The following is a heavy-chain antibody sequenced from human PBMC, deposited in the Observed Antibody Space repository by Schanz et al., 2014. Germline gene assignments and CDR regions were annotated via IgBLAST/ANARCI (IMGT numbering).Heavy chain of an antibody. J-gene: IGHJ6*02. V-gene: IGHV3-43*01. Sequence: VQLMESGGGVVQPGRSLRLSCAASGFSFDDYTMHWVRQAPGKGLEWVSLIDRDGGHTYYADSVKGRFTISRDNSKNSLYLQMNSLRTEDTALYYCAKDSRGSSFDMDVWGQGTTVTVSS. CDR1: GFSFDDYT. CDR3: AKDSRGSSFDMDV. D-gene: IGHD1-26*01. CDR2: IDRDGGHT.